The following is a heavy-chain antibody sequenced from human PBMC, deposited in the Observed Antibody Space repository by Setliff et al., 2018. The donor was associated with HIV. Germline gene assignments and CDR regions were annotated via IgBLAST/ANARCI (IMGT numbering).Heavy chain of an antibody. CDR2: ISGSGTTT. V-gene: IGHV3-23*01. CDR3: ARSGDGDYYYYMDV. D-gene: IGHD7-27*01. J-gene: IGHJ6*03. Sequence: PGGSLRLSCVASGITFNIYAITWVRQAPGKGLEWVSSISGSGTTTYYADSVKGRFTISRDNSKNTLYLQMNSLRAEDTDVYYCARSGDGDYYYYMDVWGKGTTVTVSS. CDR1: GITFNIYA.